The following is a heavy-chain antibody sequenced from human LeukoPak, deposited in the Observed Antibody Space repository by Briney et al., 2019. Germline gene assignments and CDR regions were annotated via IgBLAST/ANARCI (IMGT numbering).Heavy chain of an antibody. J-gene: IGHJ5*02. CDR1: GGSFSGYY. CDR3: ARRVGSSSWYQYNWFDP. Sequence: SETLSLTCAVYGGSFSGYYWSWIRQPPGKGLEWIGEINHSGSTNYNPSLKSRVTISVDTSKNQFSLKLSSVTAADTAVYYCARRVGSSSWYQYNWFDPWGQGTLVTVSS. V-gene: IGHV4-34*01. D-gene: IGHD6-13*01. CDR2: INHSGST.